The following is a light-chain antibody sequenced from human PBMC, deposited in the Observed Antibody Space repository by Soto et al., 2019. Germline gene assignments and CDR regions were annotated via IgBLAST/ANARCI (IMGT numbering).Light chain of an antibody. CDR2: HAS. Sequence: DIQMTQSPSTLSASVGDRVTITCRASQNINTDLAWYQQKPGKVPNLLIYHASSLVTGVPSRFSGSGSGTEFTLTISSLQPDEFAAYYCQQYSTLWTFGQGTKVEIK. CDR3: QQYSTLWT. V-gene: IGKV1-5*01. J-gene: IGKJ1*01. CDR1: QNINTD.